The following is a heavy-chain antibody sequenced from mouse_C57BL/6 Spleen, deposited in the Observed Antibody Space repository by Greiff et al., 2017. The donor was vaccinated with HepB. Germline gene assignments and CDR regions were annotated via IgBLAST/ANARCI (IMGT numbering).Heavy chain of an antibody. CDR2: IDPSDSYT. J-gene: IGHJ2*01. CDR1: GYTFTSYW. CDR3: ARQPIYYSGSSLFDY. Sequence: QVQLQQPGAELVKPGASVKLSCKASGYTFTSYWMQWVKQRPGQGLEWIGEIDPSDSYTNYNQKFKGKATLTVDTSSSTAYMQLSSLTSEDSAVYYCARQPIYYSGSSLFDYWGQGTTLTVSS. V-gene: IGHV1-50*01. D-gene: IGHD1-1*01.